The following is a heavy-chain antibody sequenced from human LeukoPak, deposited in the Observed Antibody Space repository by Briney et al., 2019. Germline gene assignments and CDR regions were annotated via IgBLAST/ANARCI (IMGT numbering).Heavy chain of an antibody. CDR1: RFTFSSYW. CDR2: INSDGSST. V-gene: IGHV3-74*01. Sequence: GGSLRLSCAASRFTFSSYWMHWVRQAPGKGLVWVSRINSDGSSTSYADSVKGRFTISRDNAKNTLYLQMNSLRAEDTAVYYCARDMIAVAGIWYWGQGTLVTVSS. J-gene: IGHJ4*02. CDR3: ARDMIAVAGIWY. D-gene: IGHD6-19*01.